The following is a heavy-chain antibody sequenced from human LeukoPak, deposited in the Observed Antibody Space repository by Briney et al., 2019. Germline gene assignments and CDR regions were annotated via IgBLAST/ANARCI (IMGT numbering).Heavy chain of an antibody. D-gene: IGHD3-3*01. CDR2: IKSKTDGGTT. CDR3: TTDLVSGYYY. V-gene: IGHV3-15*01. J-gene: IGHJ4*02. CDR1: GLTFRNAW. Sequence: GGSLRLYCAASGLTFRNAWMSWVRQAPGKGLEWVGRIKSKTDGGTTDYAAPVKGRFTISRDDSKNTLYLQMSSLKTEDTAVYYCTTDLVSGYYYWGQGTLVTVSS.